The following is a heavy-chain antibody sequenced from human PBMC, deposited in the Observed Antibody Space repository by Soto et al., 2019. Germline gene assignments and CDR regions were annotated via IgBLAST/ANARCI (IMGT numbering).Heavy chain of an antibody. CDR1: GYTFTSYA. CDR3: ARASGYCFFDY. Sequence: QVQLVQSGAEVKKPGASVKVSGKASGYTFTSYAMHWVRQAPGQRLEWMGWINAGNGNTKYSQKFQGRVTITRDTSASKAYVELSSLRSEDTAVYYCARASGYCFFDYCGQGPLVTIFS. V-gene: IGHV1-3*01. CDR2: INAGNGNT. D-gene: IGHD3-22*01. J-gene: IGHJ4*02.